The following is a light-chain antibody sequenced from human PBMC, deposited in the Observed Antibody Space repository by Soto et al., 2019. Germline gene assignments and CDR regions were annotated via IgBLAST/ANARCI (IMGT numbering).Light chain of an antibody. V-gene: IGKV3-20*01. J-gene: IGKJ3*01. CDR1: QSVRGY. CDR3: QQYGDSPLT. CDR2: AAS. Sequence: EIVLTQSPATLSLSPGERATLSCRASQSVRGYLAWYQQKPGQAPRLLIYAASTRAAAVPDRFTGSGSGTDFALTISRLEPEDFGVYYCQQYGDSPLTSGPGTKVDIK.